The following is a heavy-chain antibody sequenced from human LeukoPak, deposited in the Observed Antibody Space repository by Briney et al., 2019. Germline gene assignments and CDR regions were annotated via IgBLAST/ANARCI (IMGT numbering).Heavy chain of an antibody. CDR2: IKHDGSEQ. J-gene: IGHJ6*02. CDR3: ARGHYGLEV. V-gene: IGHV3-7*05. CDR1: GFIFNTYW. Sequence: SGGSLRLSCAASGFIFNTYWMSWVRQAPGKGLEWVASIKHDGSEQYYVDSVKGRLTISRDNARNSLNLQMDSLRAEDTAVYYCARGHYGLEVWGQGTTVTVS.